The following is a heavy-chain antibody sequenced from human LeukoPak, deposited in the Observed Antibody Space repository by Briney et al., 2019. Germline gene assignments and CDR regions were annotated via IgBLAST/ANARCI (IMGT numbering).Heavy chain of an antibody. CDR1: GYTFSSYW. Sequence: GESLKISWKGSGYTFSSYWIGWVRQMPGKGLEWMGIIYPDDSDTRYSPSFQGHVTISADKSISTAYLQWSSLKASDTAMYYCARLAYCSNDVCYSNYYYSMDVWGKGTTVTVSS. J-gene: IGHJ6*03. CDR3: ARLAYCSNDVCYSNYYYSMDV. D-gene: IGHD2-8*01. CDR2: IYPDDSDT. V-gene: IGHV5-51*01.